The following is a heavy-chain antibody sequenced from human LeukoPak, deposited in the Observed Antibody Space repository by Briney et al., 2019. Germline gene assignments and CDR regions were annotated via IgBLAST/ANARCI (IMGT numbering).Heavy chain of an antibody. V-gene: IGHV3-43*01. D-gene: IGHD4-17*01. CDR2: ISWDGGST. Sequence: GGSLRLSCAASGFTFDDYTMHWVRQAPGKGLEWVSLISWDGGSTYYADSVKGRFTISRDSSKNSLYLQMNSLRTEDTALYYCAKVADYGDYDYYGMDVWGQGTTVTVSS. J-gene: IGHJ6*02. CDR1: GFTFDDYT. CDR3: AKVADYGDYDYYGMDV.